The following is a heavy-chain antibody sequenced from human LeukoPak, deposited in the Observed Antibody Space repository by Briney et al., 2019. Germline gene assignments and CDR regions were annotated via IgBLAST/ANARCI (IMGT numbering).Heavy chain of an antibody. J-gene: IGHJ4*02. D-gene: IGHD6-19*01. CDR2: IYHSGST. CDR1: NYPISSGYY. Sequence: SETLSLTCAVSNYPISSGYYWGWIRQPPGKGLEWIGSIYHSGSTYYNPSLKSRVTLSVDTSKNQFSLKLSSVTAADTAVYYCARVYSTGWRFFDYWGQGTLVTVSS. CDR3: ARVYSTGWRFFDY. V-gene: IGHV4-38-2*01.